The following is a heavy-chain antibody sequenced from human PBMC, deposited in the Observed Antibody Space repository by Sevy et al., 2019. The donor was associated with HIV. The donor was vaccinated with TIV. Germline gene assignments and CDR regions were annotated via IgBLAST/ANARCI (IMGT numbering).Heavy chain of an antibody. Sequence: GGSLRLSCAASGFTFSSYAMSWFRQAPGKGLEWVSAISGSGGSTYYADSVKGRFTISRDNSKNTLYLQMNSLRAEDTAVYYCAKRTNYDFWFDYWGQGTLVTVSS. CDR2: ISGSGGST. V-gene: IGHV3-23*01. CDR1: GFTFSSYA. J-gene: IGHJ4*02. D-gene: IGHD3-3*01. CDR3: AKRTNYDFWFDY.